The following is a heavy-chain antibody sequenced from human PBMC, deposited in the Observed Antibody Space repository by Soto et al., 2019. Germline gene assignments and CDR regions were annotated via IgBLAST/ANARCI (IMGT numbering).Heavy chain of an antibody. D-gene: IGHD6-13*01. J-gene: IGHJ4*02. V-gene: IGHV4-4*07. CDR1: GGSISSYY. Sequence: SETLSLTCTGSGGSISSYYWSWIRQPAGKGLEWIGRIYTSGSTNYNPSLKSRVTMSVDTSKNQFSLKLSSVTAADTAVYYCAREPTGIAAAGSFDYWGQGTLVTVSS. CDR2: IYTSGST. CDR3: AREPTGIAAAGSFDY.